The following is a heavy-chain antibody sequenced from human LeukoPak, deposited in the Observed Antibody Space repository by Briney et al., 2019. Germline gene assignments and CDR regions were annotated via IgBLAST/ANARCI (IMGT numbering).Heavy chain of an antibody. V-gene: IGHV3-74*01. D-gene: IGHD6-13*01. CDR2: INSDGSST. CDR1: GFTFSSYW. CDR3: ARVTPGGSWYY. J-gene: IGHJ4*02. Sequence: GGSLRLSCAASGFTFSSYWMHWVRQAPGKGLVWVSRINSDGSSTSYADSVKGRFTISRDNAKKTLYLQMNSLRAEDTAVYYCARVTPGGSWYYWGQGTLVTVSS.